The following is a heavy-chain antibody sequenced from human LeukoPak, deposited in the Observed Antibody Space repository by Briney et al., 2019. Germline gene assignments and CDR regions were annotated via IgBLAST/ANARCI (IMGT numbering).Heavy chain of an antibody. CDR2: IRSKAYGGTT. Sequence: QPGRSLRLSCTASGFTFGDYAMSWFRQAPGKGLELVGFIRSKAYGGTTEYAAPVKGRFTISRDDSKSIAYLQMNSLKTEDTAVYYCTRELYGYSSGWHNHFDYWGQGTLVTVSS. V-gene: IGHV3-49*03. J-gene: IGHJ4*02. CDR1: GFTFGDYA. D-gene: IGHD6-19*01. CDR3: TRELYGYSSGWHNHFDY.